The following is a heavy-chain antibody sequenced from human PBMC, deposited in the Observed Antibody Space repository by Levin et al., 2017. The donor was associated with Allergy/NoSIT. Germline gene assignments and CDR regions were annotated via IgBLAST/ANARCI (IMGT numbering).Heavy chain of an antibody. CDR2: INPNSGGT. D-gene: IGHD4-17*01. Sequence: GESLKISCKASGYTFTGYYMHWVRQAPGQGLEWMGWINPNSGGTNYAQKFQGRVTMTRDTSISTAYMELSRLRSDDTAVYYCAAYGDYSKLVFDPWGQGTLVTVSS. V-gene: IGHV1-2*02. CDR1: GYTFTGYY. CDR3: AAYGDYSKLVFDP. J-gene: IGHJ5*02.